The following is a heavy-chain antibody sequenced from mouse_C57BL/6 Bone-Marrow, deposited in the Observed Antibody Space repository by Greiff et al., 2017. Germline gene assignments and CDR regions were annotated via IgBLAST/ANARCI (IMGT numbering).Heavy chain of an antibody. Sequence: QVQLQQPGAELVMPGASVKLSCRASGYTFTSYWMHWVKQRPGQGLEWIGEIDPSDSYTNYNQKFKGKSTLTVDKSSSTAYMQLSSLTSEDSAVYYGAREGLYDYPDYWGQGTTLTVSS. CDR1: GYTFTSYW. D-gene: IGHD2-4*01. J-gene: IGHJ2*01. CDR2: IDPSDSYT. CDR3: AREGLYDYPDY. V-gene: IGHV1-69*01.